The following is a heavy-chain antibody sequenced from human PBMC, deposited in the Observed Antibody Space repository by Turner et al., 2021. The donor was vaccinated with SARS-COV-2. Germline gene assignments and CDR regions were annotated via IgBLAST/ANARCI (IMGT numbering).Heavy chain of an antibody. CDR2: ISYDGSNK. Sequence: QVQLVESGGGVVQPGRSLRLSCEASGFIFSTYGLHWVRQAPGKGMEWVAFISYDGSNKSYADSVKGRFTISRDNSKNTLYLQMNSLRAEDTAVYYCAKARDGYNYFDYWGQGTLVTVSS. V-gene: IGHV3-30*18. CDR3: AKARDGYNYFDY. CDR1: GFIFSTYG. J-gene: IGHJ4*02. D-gene: IGHD5-12*01.